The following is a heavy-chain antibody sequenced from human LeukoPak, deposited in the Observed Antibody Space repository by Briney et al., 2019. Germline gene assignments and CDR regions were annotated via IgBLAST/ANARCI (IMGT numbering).Heavy chain of an antibody. CDR2: IYYSGST. CDR1: GGSISSGGYS. Sequence: SETLSLTCAVSGGSISSGGYSWSWIRQPPGKGLEWIGYIYYSGSTNYNPSLKSRVTISVDTSKNQFSLKLSSVTAADTAVYYCARLGPLPSHPYGMDVWGQGTTVTVSS. J-gene: IGHJ6*02. CDR3: ARLGPLPSHPYGMDV. V-gene: IGHV4-61*08. D-gene: IGHD3-10*01.